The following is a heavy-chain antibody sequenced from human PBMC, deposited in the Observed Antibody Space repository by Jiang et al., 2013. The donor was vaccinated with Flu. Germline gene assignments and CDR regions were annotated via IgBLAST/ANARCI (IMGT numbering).Heavy chain of an antibody. CDR3: ARVLLLWFGELPLPDAFDI. V-gene: IGHV1-69*01. Sequence: EWMEGVIPIFGTANYAQKFQGRVTITADESTSTAYMELSSLRSEDTAVYYCARVLLLWFGELPLPDAFDIWGQGTMVTVSS. CDR2: VIPIFGTA. D-gene: IGHD3-10*01. J-gene: IGHJ3*02.